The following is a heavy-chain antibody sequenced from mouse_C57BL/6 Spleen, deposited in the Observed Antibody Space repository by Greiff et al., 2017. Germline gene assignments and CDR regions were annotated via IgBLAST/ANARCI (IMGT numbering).Heavy chain of an antibody. J-gene: IGHJ1*03. D-gene: IGHD2-5*01. V-gene: IGHV1-15*01. CDR1: GYTFTDYE. CDR2: IDPETGGT. CDR3: TRSGSNCVYWYFDV. Sequence: QVQLQQSGAELVRPGASVTLSCKASGYTFTDYEMHWVKQTPVHGLEWIGAIDPETGGTAYNQKFKGKAILTADKSSSTAYMELRSLTSEDSAVYYCTRSGSNCVYWYFDVWGTGTTVTVSS.